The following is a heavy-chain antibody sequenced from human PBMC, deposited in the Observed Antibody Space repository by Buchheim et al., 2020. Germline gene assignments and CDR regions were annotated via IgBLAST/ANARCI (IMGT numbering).Heavy chain of an antibody. Sequence: EVQLVESGGGLVQPGGSLRLSCAASGFTFSSYEMNWVRQAPGKGLEWVSYISSSGSTIYYADSVKGRFTISRDNAKNSLYLQMKSLRAEDTAVDYCARGVVVIKDYYYYMDVWGKGTT. D-gene: IGHD3-22*01. CDR2: ISSSGSTI. CDR1: GFTFSSYE. V-gene: IGHV3-48*03. J-gene: IGHJ6*03. CDR3: ARGVVVIKDYYYYMDV.